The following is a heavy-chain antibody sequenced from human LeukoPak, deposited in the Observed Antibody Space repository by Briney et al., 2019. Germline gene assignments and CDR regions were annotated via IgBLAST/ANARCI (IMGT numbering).Heavy chain of an antibody. CDR1: GGSFSGYY. Sequence: SETLSLTCAVYGGSFSGYYWSWIRQPPAKGLEWIGEINHSGSTNYNPSLKSRVTISVDTSKNQFSLKLSSVTAADTAVYYCARFSRLGYCSSTSCYHYFDYWGQGTLVTVSS. J-gene: IGHJ4*02. V-gene: IGHV4-34*01. CDR2: INHSGST. CDR3: ARFSRLGYCSSTSCYHYFDY. D-gene: IGHD2-2*01.